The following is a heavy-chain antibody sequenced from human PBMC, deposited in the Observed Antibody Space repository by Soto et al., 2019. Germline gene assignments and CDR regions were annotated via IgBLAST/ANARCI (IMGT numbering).Heavy chain of an antibody. CDR1: GGSFSGYY. CDR2: INHSGST. D-gene: IGHD2-2*01. CDR3: AREMGFYCSSTSCLHFDY. V-gene: IGHV4-34*01. J-gene: IGHJ4*02. Sequence: SETLSLTCAVYGGSFSGYYWSWIRQPPGKGLEWIGEINHSGSTNYNPSLKSRVTISVDTSKNQFSLKLSSVTAADTAVYYCAREMGFYCSSTSCLHFDYWGQGTLVTVSS.